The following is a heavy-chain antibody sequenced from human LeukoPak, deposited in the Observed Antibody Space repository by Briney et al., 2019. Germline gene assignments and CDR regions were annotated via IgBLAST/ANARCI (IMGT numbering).Heavy chain of an antibody. J-gene: IGHJ4*02. CDR2: ISGSGGST. Sequence: GGSLRLSCAASGFTFSSYAMSWVRQAPGKGLEWVSAISGSGGSTYYADSVRGRFTISRDNVENSLYLQMDRLTAEDTAVYYCARDAAYKKFDYWGQGTVVTVSS. V-gene: IGHV3-23*01. D-gene: IGHD2-21*01. CDR3: ARDAAYKKFDY. CDR1: GFTFSSYA.